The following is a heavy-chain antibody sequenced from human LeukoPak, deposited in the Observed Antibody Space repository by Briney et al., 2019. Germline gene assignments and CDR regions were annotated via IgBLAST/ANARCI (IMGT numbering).Heavy chain of an antibody. CDR1: GRSISSYY. Sequence: SETLSLTCTVSGRSISSYYWSWIRQPPGKGLEWIGYIYYSGSTNYNPSLKSRVTISVDTSKNQFSLKLSSVTAADTAVYYCARGVDPLSYWGQGTLVTVSS. CDR2: IYYSGST. D-gene: IGHD2-21*01. J-gene: IGHJ4*02. CDR3: ARGVDPLSY. V-gene: IGHV4-59*01.